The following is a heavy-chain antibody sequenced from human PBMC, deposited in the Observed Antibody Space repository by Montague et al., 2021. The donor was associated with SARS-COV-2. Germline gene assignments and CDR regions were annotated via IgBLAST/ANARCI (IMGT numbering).Heavy chain of an antibody. CDR1: TEAFNGYY. Sequence: SETLSLTCAVYTEAFNGYYWTWIRQPPGKGPEWIGDVSHPGSAKYNPSLKGRVSISVNTWRKQVSLRLTSVPAADTATYYCARGVYNRVIFVVSPRYYFDYWGQGNMVAVSA. D-gene: IGHD3-9*01. CDR3: ARGVYNRVIFVVSPRYYFDY. J-gene: IGHJ4*02. CDR2: VSHPGSA. V-gene: IGHV4-34*01.